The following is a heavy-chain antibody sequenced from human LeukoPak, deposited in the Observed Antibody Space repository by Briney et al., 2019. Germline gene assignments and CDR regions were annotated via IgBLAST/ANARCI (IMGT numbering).Heavy chain of an antibody. CDR1: GGSFSGYY. V-gene: IGHV4-34*01. CDR3: ARRHCSSTNCYGDAFDI. J-gene: IGHJ3*02. D-gene: IGHD2-2*01. Sequence: SETLSLTCAVYGGSFSGYYWSWLRQPPGKGLEWIGNIYYSGSTYYNPSLKSRVTISVDTSKNQFSLNLISVTAADTAVYYCARRHCSSTNCYGDAFDIWGQGTMVTVSS. CDR2: IYYSGST.